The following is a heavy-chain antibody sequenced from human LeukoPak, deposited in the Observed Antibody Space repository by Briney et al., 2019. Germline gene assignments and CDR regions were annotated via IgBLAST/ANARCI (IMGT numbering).Heavy chain of an antibody. D-gene: IGHD3-16*01. V-gene: IGHV3-33*06. CDR3: AKGAHYWFDP. CDR2: IWYDGSNK. CDR1: GFTFSSYG. Sequence: GGSLRLTCAASGFTFSSYGMHWVRQAPGKGLEWVAIIWYDGSNKYYADSVKGRFTISRDNSKNTLYLQMNSLRAEDTAVYYCAKGAHYWFDPWGQGTLVTVSS. J-gene: IGHJ5*02.